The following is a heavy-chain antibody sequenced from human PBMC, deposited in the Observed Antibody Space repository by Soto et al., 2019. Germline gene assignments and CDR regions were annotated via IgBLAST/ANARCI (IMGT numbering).Heavy chain of an antibody. J-gene: IGHJ6*03. V-gene: IGHV3-48*01. Sequence: GGSLRLSCAASGFTFSSYSMNWVRQAPGKGLEWVSYISSSSSTIYYADSVKGRFTISRDNAKNSLYLQMNSLRAEDTAVYYCARAYDQLSKAVLDYYYMDVWGKGTTVTVSS. D-gene: IGHD2-2*01. CDR3: ARAYDQLSKAVLDYYYMDV. CDR2: ISSSSSTI. CDR1: GFTFSSYS.